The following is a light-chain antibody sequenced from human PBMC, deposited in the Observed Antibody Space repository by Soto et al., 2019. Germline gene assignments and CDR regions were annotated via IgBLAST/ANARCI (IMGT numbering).Light chain of an antibody. Sequence: DVQMTQYPSSVSASVGDRVTITCRASQGISSWLAWYQQKPGEAPKLLIYDASALPRGVPSRFSGSGSGTKFTLTIASLQPDDFATYYCQQYETFSGTFGPGTKVDIK. CDR3: QQYETFSGT. J-gene: IGKJ1*01. V-gene: IGKV1-12*01. CDR2: DAS. CDR1: QGISSW.